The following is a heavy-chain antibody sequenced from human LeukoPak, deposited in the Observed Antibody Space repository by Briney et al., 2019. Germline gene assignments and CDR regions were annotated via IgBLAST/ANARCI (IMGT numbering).Heavy chain of an antibody. CDR1: GYSFTSYW. V-gene: IGHV5-51*01. D-gene: IGHD3-22*01. CDR2: IYPGDSDT. Sequence: GESLQISCKGSGYSFTSYWIGWVRQLPGKGLEWMGIIYPGDSDTRYSPSFQGQVTISADKSISTAYLQWSSLKASDTAMYCCARLGYYYDSSWDYWGQGTLVTVSS. CDR3: ARLGYYYDSSWDY. J-gene: IGHJ4*02.